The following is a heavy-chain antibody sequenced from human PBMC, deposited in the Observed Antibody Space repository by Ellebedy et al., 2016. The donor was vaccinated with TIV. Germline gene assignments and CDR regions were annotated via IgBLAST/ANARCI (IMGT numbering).Heavy chain of an antibody. D-gene: IGHD2-2*01. Sequence: PGGSLRLSYAASGFTFSSYGMHWVRQAPGKGLEWVAVIWYDGSNKYYADSVKGRFTISRDNSKNTLYLQMNSLRAEDTAVHYCARDRGCSSTSCPQPYNWFDPWGQGTLVTVSS. CDR1: GFTFSSYG. J-gene: IGHJ5*02. V-gene: IGHV3-33*01. CDR2: IWYDGSNK. CDR3: ARDRGCSSTSCPQPYNWFDP.